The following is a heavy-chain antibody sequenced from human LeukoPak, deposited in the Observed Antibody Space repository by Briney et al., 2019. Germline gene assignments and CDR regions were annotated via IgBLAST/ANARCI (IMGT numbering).Heavy chain of an antibody. V-gene: IGHV4-59*01. D-gene: IGHD3-22*01. J-gene: IGHJ4*02. CDR3: ARDFYDSSGYYYFDY. CDR2: IYYSGST. Sequence: SETLSLTCTVSGGSISSYYWSWIRQPPGKGLEWIGYIYYSGSTNYNPSLKSRVTIPVDTSKNQFSLKLSSVTAADTAVYYCARDFYDSSGYYYFDYWGQGTLVTVSS. CDR1: GGSISSYY.